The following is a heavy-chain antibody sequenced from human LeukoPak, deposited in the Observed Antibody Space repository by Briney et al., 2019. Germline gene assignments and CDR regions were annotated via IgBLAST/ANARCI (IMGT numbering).Heavy chain of an antibody. Sequence: GRSLRLSCAPSGFTFQDYAMHWVRQAPGKGLEWVANIKQDGSEKYYVDSVKGRFTISRDNAKNSLYLQMNSLRAEDTAVYYCARVQWELRGVGSYFDYWGQGTLVTVSS. CDR2: IKQDGSEK. J-gene: IGHJ4*02. D-gene: IGHD1-26*01. CDR3: ARVQWELRGVGSYFDY. V-gene: IGHV3-7*01. CDR1: GFTFQDYA.